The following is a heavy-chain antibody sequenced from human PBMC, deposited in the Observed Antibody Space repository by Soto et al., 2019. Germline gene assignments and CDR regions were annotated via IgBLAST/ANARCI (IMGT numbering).Heavy chain of an antibody. CDR3: AKDLYYDFWSGYSGFDF. CDR1: GFTFSSYA. CDR2: ISNSGGST. Sequence: GGSLRLSCAASGFTFSSYAMSWVRQAPGKGLEWVSAISNSGGSTYYADSVKGRFTISRDNSKNTLFLQMNSLRAEDTAVYYCAKDLYYDFWSGYSGFDFWGQGTLVTVSS. D-gene: IGHD3-3*01. V-gene: IGHV3-23*01. J-gene: IGHJ4*02.